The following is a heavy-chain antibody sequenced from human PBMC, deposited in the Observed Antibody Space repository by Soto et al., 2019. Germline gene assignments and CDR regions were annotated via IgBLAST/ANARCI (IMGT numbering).Heavy chain of an antibody. D-gene: IGHD2-8*02. Sequence: QVQLQQWGAGLLKPSETLSLTCGVSGGPLSDYNWSWIRQAPGAGLEWIGEIGPSGATNYNPSLRGRVTISQALSKSQFSPRLTSVTAADTAVYHCAKNGGVSHDAFDYWGQGSLITASS. CDR1: GGPLSDYN. CDR3: AKNGGVSHDAFDY. CDR2: IGPSGAT. J-gene: IGHJ4*02. V-gene: IGHV4-34*01.